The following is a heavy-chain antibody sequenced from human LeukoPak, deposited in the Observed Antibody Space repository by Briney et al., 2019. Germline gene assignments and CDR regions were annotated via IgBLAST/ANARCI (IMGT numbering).Heavy chain of an antibody. CDR1: GGSISSGDYY. V-gene: IGHV4-30-4*08. J-gene: IGHJ5*02. Sequence: SQTLSLTCTVSGGSISSGDYYWSWIRQPPGKGLEWIGYIYYSGSTYYNPSLKSRVTISVDTSKNQFSLKLSSVTAAHTAVYYCARDALSSGWSLDNWFDPWGEGTLVTVSS. D-gene: IGHD6-19*01. CDR2: IYYSGST. CDR3: ARDALSSGWSLDNWFDP.